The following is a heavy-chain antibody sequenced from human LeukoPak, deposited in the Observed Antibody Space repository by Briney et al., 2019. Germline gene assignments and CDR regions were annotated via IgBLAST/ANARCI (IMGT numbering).Heavy chain of an antibody. CDR2: ISSDGSST. V-gene: IGHV3-74*01. CDR3: ARDHGSYYFDY. Sequence: GGSLRLSCVASGFTFSKYWIHWVRQAPGKGLVWVSSISSDGSSTSYADSVKGRFTISRDNAKNTLSLQMNSLRAEDTAVYYCARDHGSYYFDYWGQGILVTVSS. D-gene: IGHD3-10*01. CDR1: GFTFSKYW. J-gene: IGHJ4*02.